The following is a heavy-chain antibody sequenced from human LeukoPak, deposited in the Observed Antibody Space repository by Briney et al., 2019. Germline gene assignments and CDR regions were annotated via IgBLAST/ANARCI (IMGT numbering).Heavy chain of an antibody. CDR3: ARRDYYDSSGYFGY. V-gene: IGHV4-39*01. J-gene: IGHJ4*02. D-gene: IGHD3-22*01. CDR1: RGSISSSSYY. Sequence: PSETLSLTCTVSRGSISSSSYYWGWIRQPPGKGLEWIGTIYYSGSTYYNPSLKSRVTISVDTPKNQFSLKLSSVTAADTAVYYCARRDYYDSSGYFGYWGQGTLVTVSS. CDR2: IYYSGST.